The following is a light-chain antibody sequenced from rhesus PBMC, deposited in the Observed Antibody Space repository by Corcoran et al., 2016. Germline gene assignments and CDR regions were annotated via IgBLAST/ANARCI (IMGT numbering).Light chain of an antibody. CDR2: EVS. J-gene: IGKJ2*01. CDR1: QSLLHSGGKTY. Sequence: DIVMTQTPLSLPVTPGEPASISRRSSQSLLHSGGKTYLYWYLQKPGQSPQLLIHEVSNRASGVPDRFRGRGSGTDFTLKIGRVEAEDVGVYCCMQGIHLPYSFGQGTKVEIK. CDR3: MQGIHLPYS. V-gene: IGKV2S15*01.